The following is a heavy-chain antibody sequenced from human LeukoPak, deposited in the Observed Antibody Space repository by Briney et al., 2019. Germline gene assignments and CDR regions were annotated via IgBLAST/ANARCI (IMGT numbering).Heavy chain of an antibody. J-gene: IGHJ5*02. CDR1: GGSISSYY. D-gene: IGHD3-3*01. CDR3: ARDFADDFWTMYNWFDP. V-gene: IGHV4-4*07. Sequence: SETLSLTCTVSGGSISSYYWNWIRQPAGKGLEWIGRIYTSGSTNYNPSLKSRVTMSVDTSKNQFSLKLSSVTAADTAVYYCARDFADDFWTMYNWFDPWGQGTLVTVSS. CDR2: IYTSGST.